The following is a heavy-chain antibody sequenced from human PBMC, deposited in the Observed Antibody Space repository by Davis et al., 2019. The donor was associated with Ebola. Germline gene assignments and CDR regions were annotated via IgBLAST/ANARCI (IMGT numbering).Heavy chain of an antibody. J-gene: IGHJ6*03. CDR2: ISSSSSYT. Sequence: PGGSLRLSCAASGFIFSDYYMSWIRQAPGKGLEWVSYISSSSSYTNYADSVKGRFTISRDNAKNSLYLQMNSLRAEDTAVYYCARHPEDYYMDVWGKGTTVTVSS. CDR1: GFIFSDYY. V-gene: IGHV3-11*06. D-gene: IGHD1-14*01. CDR3: ARHPEDYYMDV.